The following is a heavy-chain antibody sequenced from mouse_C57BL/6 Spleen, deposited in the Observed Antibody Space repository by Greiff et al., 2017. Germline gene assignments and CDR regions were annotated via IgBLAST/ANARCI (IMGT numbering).Heavy chain of an antibody. Sequence: VQLQQSGPELVKPGASVKISCKASGYAFSSSWMNWVKQRPGKGLEWIGRIYPGDGDTNYNGKFKGKATLTADKSSSTAYMQRSSLASEDSAVYVCARGDWDVSFDYWGQGTTLTVSS. CDR2: IYPGDGDT. CDR1: GYAFSSSW. J-gene: IGHJ2*01. V-gene: IGHV1-82*01. D-gene: IGHD4-1*01. CDR3: ARGDWDVSFDY.